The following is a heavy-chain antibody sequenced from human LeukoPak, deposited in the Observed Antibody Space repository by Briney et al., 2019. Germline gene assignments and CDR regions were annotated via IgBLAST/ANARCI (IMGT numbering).Heavy chain of an antibody. Sequence: PGRSLRLSCVGSGFTFNSYLMHWVRQAPGKGLEWVAAISFEGDGENYADSVKGRFTISRDNFKKTLYLQMNSLRVEDTAVYYCAKGSRYCSGGSCYPADYWGQGTLVTVSS. CDR2: ISFEGDGE. J-gene: IGHJ4*02. CDR3: AKGSRYCSGGSCYPADY. CDR1: GFTFNSYL. D-gene: IGHD2-15*01. V-gene: IGHV3-30*14.